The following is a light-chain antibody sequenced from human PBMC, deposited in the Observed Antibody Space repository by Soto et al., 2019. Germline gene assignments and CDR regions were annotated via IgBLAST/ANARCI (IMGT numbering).Light chain of an antibody. CDR2: DAS. CDR1: QSIIRW. J-gene: IGKJ4*01. CDR3: QQYDSIPFT. Sequence: DIQMTQSPSTLSASVGDRVTITCRASQSIIRWLAWYQQKPGKAPNLLIYDASKLESGVPSRFSGSESETEFTEFTLTINGLQPDDSATYCCQQYDSIPFTFGGGTKVEIK. V-gene: IGKV1-5*01.